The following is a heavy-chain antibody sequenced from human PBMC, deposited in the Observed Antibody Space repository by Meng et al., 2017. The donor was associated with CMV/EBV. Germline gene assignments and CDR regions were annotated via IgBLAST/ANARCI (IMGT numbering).Heavy chain of an antibody. Sequence: SVKVSCKASGFTFTSSAVQWVRQARGQRLEWIGWIVVGSGNTNYAQKFQERVTITRDMSTSTAYMELSSLRSEDTAVYYCAADSHGGSTSWLGHYYYYGMDVWGQGTTVTVSS. D-gene: IGHD6-13*01. CDR2: IVVGSGNT. J-gene: IGHJ6*02. CDR3: AADSHGGSTSWLGHYYYYGMDV. V-gene: IGHV1-58*01. CDR1: GFTFTSSA.